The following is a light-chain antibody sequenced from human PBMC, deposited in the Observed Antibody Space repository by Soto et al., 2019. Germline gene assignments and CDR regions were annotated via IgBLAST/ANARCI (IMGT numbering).Light chain of an antibody. J-gene: IGKJ1*01. Sequence: IVLTQSPGTLSLSPGERATLSCRASQTVSTSFLAWYQQKRGQAPRLLIYGASTRATGVPDRFSGSGSGTDFTLTITSLQSEDFGVYYCHQHNNWWTFGQGTKVDIK. V-gene: IGKV3D-20*02. CDR2: GAS. CDR1: QTVSTSF. CDR3: HQHNNWWT.